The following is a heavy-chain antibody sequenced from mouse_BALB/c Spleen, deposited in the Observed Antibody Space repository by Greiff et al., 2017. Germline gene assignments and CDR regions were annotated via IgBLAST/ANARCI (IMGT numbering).Heavy chain of an antibody. D-gene: IGHD1-1*01. J-gene: IGHJ4*01. Sequence: EVKLVESGGGLVQPGGSMKLSCVASGFTFSNYWMNWVRQSPEKGLEWVAEIRLKSNNYATHYAESVKGRFTISRDDSKSSVYLQMNNLRAEDTGMYYCTRPDYYHSPYAMDYWGQGTSVTVSS. CDR1: GFTFSNYW. V-gene: IGHV6-6*02. CDR3: TRPDYYHSPYAMDY. CDR2: IRLKSNNYAT.